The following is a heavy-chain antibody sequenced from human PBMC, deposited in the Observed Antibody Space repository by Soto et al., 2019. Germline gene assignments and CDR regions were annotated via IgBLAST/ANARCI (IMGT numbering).Heavy chain of an antibody. CDR2: ISSSSSTI. CDR3: ASGSPGDYVARYFDL. V-gene: IGHV3-48*01. CDR1: GFTFSSYS. D-gene: IGHD4-17*01. Sequence: EVQLVESGGGLVQPGGSLRLSCAASGFTFSSYSMNWVRQAPGKGLEWVSYISSSSSTISYADSVKGRFTISRDKAKHSLYLQMNSLRAEDTAVYYCASGSPGDYVARYFDLWGRGTLVTVSS. J-gene: IGHJ2*01.